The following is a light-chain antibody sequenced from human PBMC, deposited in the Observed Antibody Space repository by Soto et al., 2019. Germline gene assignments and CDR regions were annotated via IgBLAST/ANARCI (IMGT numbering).Light chain of an antibody. CDR1: IVDVGGYNY. Sequence: QSVLTQPASVSGSLGQSITISCTGTIVDVGGYNYVSWYQHHPGKPPRLLIFEASNRPSGVSNRFGGSKSGTTASLTIYVLQAEDEADYYCTSYTSKSTYVFGTGTKLTVL. CDR2: EAS. J-gene: IGLJ1*01. V-gene: IGLV2-14*01. CDR3: TSYTSKSTYV.